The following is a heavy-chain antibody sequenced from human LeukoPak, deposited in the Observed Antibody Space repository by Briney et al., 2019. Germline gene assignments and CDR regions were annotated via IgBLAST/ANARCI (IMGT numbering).Heavy chain of an antibody. CDR2: MNPNSDNT. CDR1: GYTFTNYD. Sequence: ASVKVSCKASGYTFTNYDINWVRQATGQGLEWMGWMNPNSDNTAYAQNFQGRVTFTKNTSIRTAYMELKSLTSEDTDIYCCARDTPPRYWGQGTLVTVSS. V-gene: IGHV1-8*01. CDR3: ARDTPPRY. J-gene: IGHJ4*02.